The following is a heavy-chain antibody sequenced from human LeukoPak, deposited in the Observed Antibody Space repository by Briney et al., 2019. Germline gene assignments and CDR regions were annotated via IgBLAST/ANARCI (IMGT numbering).Heavy chain of an antibody. CDR2: IIPIFGTA. CDR3: ASTAVAGTWGVLPFDY. V-gene: IGHV1-69*13. J-gene: IGHJ4*02. CDR1: GYAFSGYF. D-gene: IGHD6-19*01. Sequence: SVKVSCKASGYAFSGYFMHWVRQAPGQGLEWMGGIIPIFGTANYAQKFQGRVTITADESTSTAYMELSSLRSEDTAVYYCASTAVAGTWGVLPFDYWGQGTLVTVSS.